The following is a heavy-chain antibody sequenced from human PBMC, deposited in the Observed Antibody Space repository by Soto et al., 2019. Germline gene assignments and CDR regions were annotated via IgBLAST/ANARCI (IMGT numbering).Heavy chain of an antibody. CDR2: IYHGGST. CDR3: ARVGPCVPYYYDSSPYTFEHRFDP. CDR1: GYSISSGYH. V-gene: IGHV4-38-2*01. D-gene: IGHD3-22*01. J-gene: IGHJ5*02. Sequence: SETLSLSCAVSGYSISSGYHSGWLRQPPGKRLECTGTIYHGGSTYYNPSLNSRVTLSIDMTNNHVSLILNSVTAADTAVYYCARVGPCVPYYYDSSPYTFEHRFDPWGQGTLVTASS.